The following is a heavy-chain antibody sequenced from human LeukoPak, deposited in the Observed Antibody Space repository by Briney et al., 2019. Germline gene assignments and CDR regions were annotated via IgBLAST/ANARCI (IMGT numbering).Heavy chain of an antibody. Sequence: SQTLSLTCAVSGGSISSGGYSWSWIRQPPGKGLEWIGEINHSGSTNYNPSLKSRVTISVDTSKNQFSLKLSSVTAADTAVYYCARGPTAVAVYWGQGTLVTVSS. CDR1: GGSISSGGYS. V-gene: IGHV4-30-2*01. D-gene: IGHD6-19*01. CDR2: INHSGST. CDR3: ARGPTAVAVY. J-gene: IGHJ4*02.